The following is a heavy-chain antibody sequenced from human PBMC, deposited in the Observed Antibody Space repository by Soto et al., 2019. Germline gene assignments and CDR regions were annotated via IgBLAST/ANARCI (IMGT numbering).Heavy chain of an antibody. V-gene: IGHV6-1*01. CDR1: GDTVSSNTAA. D-gene: IGHD6-19*01. J-gene: IGHJ4*02. Sequence: PSQTLSLTCAISGDTVSSNTAAWNWISQSPSRGLEWLGRTYYRSRWHSDYALSVISRITILPDTSKNHFSLQLNSVTPEDTAVYYCARDWMMYSGGWPFDYWGQGTLVTVSS. CDR3: ARDWMMYSGGWPFDY. CDR2: TYYRSRWHS.